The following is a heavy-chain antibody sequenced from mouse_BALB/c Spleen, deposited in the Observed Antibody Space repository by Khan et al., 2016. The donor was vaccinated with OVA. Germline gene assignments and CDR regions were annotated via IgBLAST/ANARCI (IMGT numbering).Heavy chain of an antibody. CDR3: ARGGAAYYRNDGGSMEY. CDR2: INTHSGVP. CDR1: GYTFTTAG. J-gene: IGHJ4*01. D-gene: IGHD2-14*01. Sequence: QIQLVQSGPELKKPGETVRISCKASGYTFTTAGIQWVQKMPGKGLKWIGWINTHSGVPKYAEDLKGRFALSLEISVNTAYFQITNLKHEETAPYCCARGGAAYYRNDGGSMEYWVQGTSVTVSS. V-gene: IGHV9-4*02.